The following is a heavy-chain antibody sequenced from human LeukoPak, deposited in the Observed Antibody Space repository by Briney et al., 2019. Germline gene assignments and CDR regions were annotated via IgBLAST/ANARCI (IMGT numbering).Heavy chain of an antibody. CDR1: GFTFSSYG. V-gene: IGHV3-30*02. CDR2: IRYDGSNK. Sequence: GGSLRLSCAASGFTFSSYGMHWVRQAPGKGLEGVAFIRYDGSNKYYADSVKGRFTISRDNSKNTLYLQMNSLRAEDTAVYCCAKDRPYSSSSDADYWGQGTLVTVSS. J-gene: IGHJ4*02. CDR3: AKDRPYSSSSDADY. D-gene: IGHD6-6*01.